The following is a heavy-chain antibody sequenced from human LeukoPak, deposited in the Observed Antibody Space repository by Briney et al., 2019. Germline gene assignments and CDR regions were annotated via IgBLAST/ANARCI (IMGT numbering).Heavy chain of an antibody. CDR2: IYSGGST. D-gene: IGHD4-17*01. Sequence: GGSLRLSCAASGFIVSSNYMSWVRQAPGKGLEWVSVIYSGGSTYYADSVKGRFTISRDNSKNTLYLQMNSLRAEDTAVYYCARDAATVTTRGVGDAFDIWGQGTMVTVSS. CDR1: GFIVSSNY. J-gene: IGHJ3*02. V-gene: IGHV3-66*01. CDR3: ARDAATVTTRGVGDAFDI.